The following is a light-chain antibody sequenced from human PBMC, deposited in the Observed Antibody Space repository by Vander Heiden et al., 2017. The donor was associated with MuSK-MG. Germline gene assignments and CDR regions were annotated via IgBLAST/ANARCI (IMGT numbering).Light chain of an antibody. CDR2: EVN. J-gene: IGLJ1*01. CDR1: SSDIGEYKY. CDR3: SSFTGSTNV. V-gene: IGLV2-8*01. Sequence: QSALTQPPSASGSPGQSVTIPCRGTSSDIGEYKYVSWYQQHPGKAPKLIISEVNRRPSGVPDRFSGSKSGNTASLTVSGLQADDEADYYCSSFTGSTNVFGSGTKVTVL.